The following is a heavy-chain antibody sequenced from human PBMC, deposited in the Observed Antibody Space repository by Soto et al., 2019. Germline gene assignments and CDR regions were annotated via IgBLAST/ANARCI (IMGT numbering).Heavy chain of an antibody. CDR2: IYPGDSDT. CDR1: GYSFTRFW. D-gene: IGHD2-2*01. CDR3: VRREAYCSSTSCYPIWFDP. V-gene: IGHV5-51*01. Sequence: GESLKISCKGSGYSFTRFWIGWVRQMPGKGLEWMGIIYPGDSDTRYSPSFQGQVTISADKSISTAYLQWSSLKASDTAMYYCVRREAYCSSTSCYPIWFDPWGQGTLVTVPQ. J-gene: IGHJ5*02.